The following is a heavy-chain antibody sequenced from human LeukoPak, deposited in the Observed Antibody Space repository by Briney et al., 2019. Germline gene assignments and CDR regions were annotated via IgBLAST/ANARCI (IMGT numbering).Heavy chain of an antibody. CDR2: ISSSSSSI. Sequence: GGSLRLSCAASGFTFSSCSMSWVRQAPGKGLELVSYISSSSSSIYYADSVKGRFTISRDNAKNSLYLQMNSLRDEDTAVYYCASRVVGATYFDNWGQGTLVTVSS. V-gene: IGHV3-48*02. CDR1: GFTFSSCS. CDR3: ASRVVGATYFDN. D-gene: IGHD1-26*01. J-gene: IGHJ4*02.